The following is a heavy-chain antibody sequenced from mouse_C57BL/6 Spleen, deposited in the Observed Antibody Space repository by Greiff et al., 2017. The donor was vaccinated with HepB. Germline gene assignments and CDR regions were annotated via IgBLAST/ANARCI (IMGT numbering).Heavy chain of an antibody. CDR2: IYPGDGDT. CDR1: GYAFSSYW. D-gene: IGHD2-2*01. V-gene: IGHV1-80*01. Sequence: QVQLKESGAELVKPGASVKISCKASGYAFSSYWMNWVKQRPGKGLEWIGQIYPGDGDTNYNGKFKGKATLTADKSSSTAYMQLSSLTSEDSAVYFCARYGLRERALMDYWGQGTSVTVSS. J-gene: IGHJ4*01. CDR3: ARYGLRERALMDY.